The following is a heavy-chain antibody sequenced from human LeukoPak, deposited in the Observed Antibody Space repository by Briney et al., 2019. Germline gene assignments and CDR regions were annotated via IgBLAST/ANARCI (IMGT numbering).Heavy chain of an antibody. Sequence: SETLSLTCAVSGYSISSGYYWGWIRQPPGKGLEWIGSIYHSGSTYYNPSLKSRVTISVDTSKNQFSLKLSSVTAADAAVYYCARNLEITIFGVVILDYFDYWGQGTLVTVCS. CDR3: ARNLEITIFGVVILDYFDY. V-gene: IGHV4-38-2*01. J-gene: IGHJ4*02. D-gene: IGHD3-3*01. CDR1: GYSISSGYY. CDR2: IYHSGST.